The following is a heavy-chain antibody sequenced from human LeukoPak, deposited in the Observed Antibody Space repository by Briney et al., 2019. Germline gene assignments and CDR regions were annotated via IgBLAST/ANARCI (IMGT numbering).Heavy chain of an antibody. J-gene: IGHJ3*02. CDR1: GFTFSNAW. D-gene: IGHD2/OR15-2a*01. Sequence: KPGGSLRLSCEASGFTFSNAWMSWVRQAPGKGLEWVGRIKSKTDGGTTDYAAPVKGRFTISRDDSKNTLYLQMNSLKTEDTAVYYCTTTTFNDAFDIWGQGTMVTISS. CDR3: TTTTFNDAFDI. CDR2: IKSKTDGGTT. V-gene: IGHV3-15*01.